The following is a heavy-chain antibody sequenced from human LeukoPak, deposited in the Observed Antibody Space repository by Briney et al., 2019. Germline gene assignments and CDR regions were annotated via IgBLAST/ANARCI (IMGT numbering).Heavy chain of an antibody. Sequence: PSETLSLTCAVYGGSFSGYYWSLIRQPPGKGLEWIGEINHSGSTNYNPSLKSRVTISVDTSKNQFSLKLSSVTAADTAVCYCARGSNSSGHSLYYFDYWGQGTLVTVSS. V-gene: IGHV4-34*01. CDR2: INHSGST. CDR1: GGSFSGYY. J-gene: IGHJ4*02. CDR3: ARGSNSSGHSLYYFDY. D-gene: IGHD6-19*01.